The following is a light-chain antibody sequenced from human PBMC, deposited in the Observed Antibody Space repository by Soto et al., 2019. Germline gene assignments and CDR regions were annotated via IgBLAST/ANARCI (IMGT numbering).Light chain of an antibody. J-gene: IGKJ2*01. CDR3: QQYNAFYT. V-gene: IGKV1-5*02. CDR1: QSLSRW. CDR2: DVS. Sequence: IHVTRSPAAVSVSVGDSVITIFRTRQSLSRWLAWYQQKPGRAPKILIYDVSTLQSGVPSRFSGSGSETEFTLTISSLQADDFATYYWQQYNAFYTFGQGTKV.